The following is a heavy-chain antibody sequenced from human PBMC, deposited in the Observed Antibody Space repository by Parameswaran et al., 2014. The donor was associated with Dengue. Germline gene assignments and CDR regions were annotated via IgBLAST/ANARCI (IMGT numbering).Heavy chain of an antibody. CDR2: IYSGGST. J-gene: IGHJ6*02. CDR3: VSEGSGSYSFWDYYGMDV. Sequence: WIRQPPGKGLEWVSVIYSGGSTYYADSVKGRFTISRDNSKNTLYLQMNSLRAEDTAVYYCVSEGSGSYSFWDYYGMDVWGQGTTVTVSS. V-gene: IGHV3-66*01. D-gene: IGHD3-10*01.